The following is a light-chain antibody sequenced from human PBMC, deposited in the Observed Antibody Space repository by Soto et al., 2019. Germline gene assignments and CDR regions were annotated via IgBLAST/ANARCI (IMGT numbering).Light chain of an antibody. CDR2: AAS. Sequence: DIQMTQSPPSLSASVGDRVTITCRASQSINRYLSWYQQTPGRAPNLLIFAASSLQSGVPSRFSGSGSETDFTLTINSPQPEDFATYYCQQSYSTPHTFGQGTKLEIK. J-gene: IGKJ2*01. CDR3: QQSYSTPHT. V-gene: IGKV1-39*01. CDR1: QSINRY.